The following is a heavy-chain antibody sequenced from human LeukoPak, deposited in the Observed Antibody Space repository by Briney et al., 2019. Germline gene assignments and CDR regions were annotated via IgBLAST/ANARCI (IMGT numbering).Heavy chain of an antibody. CDR2: IYYSGST. Sequence: PSETLSLTCTVSGGSISSYYWSWIRQPPGKGLEWIGYIYYSGSTNYNPSLKSRVTISVDTSKNQFSLKLSSVTAVDTAVYYCARFAHFGVVYGMDVWGQGTTVTVSS. CDR1: GGSISSYY. V-gene: IGHV4-59*01. CDR3: ARFAHFGVVYGMDV. D-gene: IGHD3-3*01. J-gene: IGHJ6*02.